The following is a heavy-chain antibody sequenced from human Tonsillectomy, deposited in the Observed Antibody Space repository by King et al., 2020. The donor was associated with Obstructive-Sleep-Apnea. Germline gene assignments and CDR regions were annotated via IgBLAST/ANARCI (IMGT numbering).Heavy chain of an antibody. CDR2: IYYSGST. J-gene: IGHJ4*02. Sequence: VQLQESGPGLVKPSQTLSLTCTVSGGSISSGGYYWIWIRQHPGKGLEWIGYIYYSGSTYYNPSLKRRVTISLDTSKNQFSLKLSSVTAADTAVYYCGGNYYGSGSLDYWGQGTLVTVSS. CDR3: GGNYYGSGSLDY. D-gene: IGHD3-10*01. CDR1: GGSISSGGYY. V-gene: IGHV4-31*03.